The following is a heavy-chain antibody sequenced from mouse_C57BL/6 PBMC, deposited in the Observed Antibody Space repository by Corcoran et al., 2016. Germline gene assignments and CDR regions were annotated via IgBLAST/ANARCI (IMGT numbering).Heavy chain of an antibody. CDR2: INPNNGGT. V-gene: IGHV1-22*01. J-gene: IGHJ2*01. Sequence: EVQLQQSGPELVKPVASVKMSCKASGYTFTDYNMHWVKQSHGKSLEWIGYINPNNGGTSYNQKFKGKATLTVNKSSSTAYMELRSLTSEDSAVYYCARALRSTLDYWGQGTTLTVSS. D-gene: IGHD1-1*01. CDR1: GYTFTDYN. CDR3: ARALRSTLDY.